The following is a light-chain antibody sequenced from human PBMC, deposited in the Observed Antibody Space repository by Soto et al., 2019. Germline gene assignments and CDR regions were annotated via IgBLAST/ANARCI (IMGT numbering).Light chain of an antibody. CDR1: QSDSSNY. V-gene: IGKV3-20*01. CDR3: QRYVSPLWT. Sequence: EIVLTQSPGTLSLSPGERATLSCRASQSDSSNYLAWYQQKPGQAPRLLIYAASSRATGIPDRFSGSGSGTDFTLTISRLEPEDFAVYYCQRYVSPLWTFGQGTKVEIK. J-gene: IGKJ1*01. CDR2: AAS.